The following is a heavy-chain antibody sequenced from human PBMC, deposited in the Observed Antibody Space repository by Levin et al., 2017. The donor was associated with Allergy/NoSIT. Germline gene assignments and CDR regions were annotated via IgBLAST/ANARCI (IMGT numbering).Heavy chain of an antibody. CDR2: MSSDESSK. CDR3: SKAVFDS. V-gene: IGHV3-30*18. CDR1: GFTFSDFG. J-gene: IGHJ4*02. Sequence: GGSLRLSCAASGFTFSDFGMQWVRQAPGKGLEWVAIMSSDESSKYYGDSVKGRFTISRDNSKNTLYLQMRSLTTDDTAVYFCSKAVFDSWGQGSLVTVSS.